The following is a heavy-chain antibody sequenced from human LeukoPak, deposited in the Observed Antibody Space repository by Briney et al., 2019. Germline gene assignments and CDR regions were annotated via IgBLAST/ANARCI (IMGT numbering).Heavy chain of an antibody. J-gene: IGHJ4*02. CDR2: IYTCGST. CDR1: GGSISSYD. CDR3: ARESSGWYYFDY. D-gene: IGHD6-19*01. V-gene: IGHV4-4*07. Sequence: SETLSLTCTVSGGSISSYDWSWSRQPAGKGLEWIGRIYTCGSTNYNPSLKSRVTMSVDTSKNQFSLKLSSVTAADTAVYYCARESSGWYYFDYWGQGTLVTVSS.